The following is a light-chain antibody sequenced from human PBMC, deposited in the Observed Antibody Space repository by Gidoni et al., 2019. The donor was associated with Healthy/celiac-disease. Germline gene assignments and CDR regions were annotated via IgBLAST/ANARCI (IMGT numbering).Light chain of an antibody. CDR3: QQYNSYWT. CDR2: DAT. V-gene: IGKV1-5*01. CDR1: QSISSW. J-gene: IGKJ1*01. Sequence: DIQIPQSPSTLSASVGDRVTITCRASQSISSWFAWYQQKPGKAPKLLIYDATSLESGLPSRFSGRGCGKEFTITSSSLQQDDFANYCCQQYNSYWTCGQGTKVEIK.